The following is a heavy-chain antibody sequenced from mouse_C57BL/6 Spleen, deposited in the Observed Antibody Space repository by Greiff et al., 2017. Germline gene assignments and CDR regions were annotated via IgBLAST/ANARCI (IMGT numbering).Heavy chain of an antibody. Sequence: EVKVVESGGGLVKPGGSLKLSCAASGFTFSSYTMSWVRQTPEKRLEWVATISGGGGNTYYPDSVKGRFTISRDNAKNTLYLQMSSLRSEDTALYYCARPSITTVVAPFDYWGQGTTLTVSS. CDR3: ARPSITTVVAPFDY. V-gene: IGHV5-9*01. D-gene: IGHD1-1*01. CDR1: GFTFSSYT. J-gene: IGHJ2*01. CDR2: ISGGGGNT.